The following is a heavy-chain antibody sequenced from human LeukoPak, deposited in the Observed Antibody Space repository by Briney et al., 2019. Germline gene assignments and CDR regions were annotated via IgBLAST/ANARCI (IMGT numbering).Heavy chain of an antibody. Sequence: ASVKISCKASGYTFTSYGISWVRQAPGQGLEWMGWISAYSGNTNYAQKLQGRVTMTTDTSTSTAYMELRSLRSDDTAVYYCAREYSGYDWGQFDYWGQGTLVTVSS. D-gene: IGHD5-12*01. V-gene: IGHV1-18*01. CDR3: AREYSGYDWGQFDY. CDR1: GYTFTSYG. CDR2: ISAYSGNT. J-gene: IGHJ4*02.